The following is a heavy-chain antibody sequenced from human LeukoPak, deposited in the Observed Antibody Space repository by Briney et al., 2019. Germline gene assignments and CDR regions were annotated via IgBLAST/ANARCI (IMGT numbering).Heavy chain of an antibody. Sequence: GESLKISCKGSGYSFTSYWIGWVSQMPGKGLEWMGIIYPGDSDTRYSPSFQGQVTISADKSISTAYLQWSSLKASDTAMYYCARCYGDYYYGMDVWGQGTTVTVSS. CDR1: GYSFTSYW. CDR2: IYPGDSDT. D-gene: IGHD4-17*01. J-gene: IGHJ6*02. CDR3: ARCYGDYYYGMDV. V-gene: IGHV5-51*01.